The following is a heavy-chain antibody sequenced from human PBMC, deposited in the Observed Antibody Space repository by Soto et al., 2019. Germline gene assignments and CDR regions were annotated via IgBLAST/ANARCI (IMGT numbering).Heavy chain of an antibody. CDR1: GGTFSSYA. D-gene: IGHD3-9*01. CDR3: ARAPIGPYDILTGPFDY. Sequence: GASVKVSCKASGGTFSSYAISWVRRAPGQGLEWMGGIIPIFGTANYAQKFQGRVTITADESTSTAYMELSSLRSEDTAVYYCARAPIGPYDILTGPFDYWGQGTLVTVSS. CDR2: IIPIFGTA. J-gene: IGHJ4*02. V-gene: IGHV1-69*13.